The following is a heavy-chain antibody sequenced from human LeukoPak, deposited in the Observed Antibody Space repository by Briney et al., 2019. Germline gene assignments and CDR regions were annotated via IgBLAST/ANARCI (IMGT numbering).Heavy chain of an antibody. V-gene: IGHV3-30*04. CDR3: ARDSSGSYYDILTGYYY. CDR1: GFTFSSYA. J-gene: IGHJ4*02. CDR2: ISYDGSNK. D-gene: IGHD3-9*01. Sequence: PGGSLRLSCAASGFTFSSYAMHWVRQAPGKGLEWVAVISYDGSNKYYADSVKRRFTISRDNSKNTLYLQMNSLRAEDTAVYYCARDSSGSYYDILTGYYYWGQGTLVTVSS.